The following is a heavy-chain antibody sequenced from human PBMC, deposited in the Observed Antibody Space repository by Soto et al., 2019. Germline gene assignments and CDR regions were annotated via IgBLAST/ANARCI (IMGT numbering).Heavy chain of an antibody. D-gene: IGHD3-3*01. V-gene: IGHV4-61*01. J-gene: IGHJ4*02. Sequence: SETLSLTCTVSGGSVSSGSYYWSWIRQPPGKGLEWIGYIYYSGSTNYNPSLKSRVTISVDTSKNQFSLKLSSVTAADTAVYYCARVGGYDFWSGPFDYWGQGTLVTVSS. CDR1: GGSVSSGSYY. CDR2: IYYSGST. CDR3: ARVGGYDFWSGPFDY.